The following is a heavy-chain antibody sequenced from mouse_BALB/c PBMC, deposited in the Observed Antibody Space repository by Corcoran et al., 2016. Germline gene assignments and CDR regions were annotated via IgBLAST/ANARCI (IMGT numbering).Heavy chain of an antibody. J-gene: IGHJ2*01. CDR2: INPKSGGT. V-gene: IGHV1-18*01. CDR1: GYTFTDYN. D-gene: IGHD1-1*01. CDR3: ARWGITTFDY. Sequence: EVLLQQSGPELVKPGASVKIPCKASGYTFTDYNMGWVKQSHGKSLEWIGDINPKSGGTIYNQTFKGKAILTVDKSSSTAYMELRSLTSEDTAVYYCARWGITTFDYWGQGTTLTVSS.